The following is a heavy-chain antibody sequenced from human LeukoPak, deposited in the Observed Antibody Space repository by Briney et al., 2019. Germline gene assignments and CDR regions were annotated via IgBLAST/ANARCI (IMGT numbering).Heavy chain of an antibody. Sequence: ASVKVSCKASGYTFTNYAMNWVRQAPGQGLEWMGWINTNTGNPTYAQGFTGRFVFSLDTSVSTAYLQISSLKAEDTAVYYCARVLVRTIFGVVGYWGQGTLVTVSS. D-gene: IGHD3-3*01. CDR1: GYTFTNYA. CDR2: INTNTGNP. CDR3: ARVLVRTIFGVVGY. V-gene: IGHV7-4-1*02. J-gene: IGHJ4*02.